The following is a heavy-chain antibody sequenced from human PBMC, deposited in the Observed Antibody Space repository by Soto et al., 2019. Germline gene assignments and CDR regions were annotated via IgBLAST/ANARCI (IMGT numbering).Heavy chain of an antibody. V-gene: IGHV3-30*03. CDR2: ISYDGSKK. Sequence: GGSLRLSCAASGFTFSSHGLHWVRQAPGKGLEWLALISYDGSKKLYAESVKGRFTISRDNSKNTLYLQLNSLRPDDTDVYFCASDAGNSGDSHCFDFWGQGKLVTVSS. D-gene: IGHD1-26*01. J-gene: IGHJ4*02. CDR3: ASDAGNSGDSHCFDF. CDR1: GFTFSSHG.